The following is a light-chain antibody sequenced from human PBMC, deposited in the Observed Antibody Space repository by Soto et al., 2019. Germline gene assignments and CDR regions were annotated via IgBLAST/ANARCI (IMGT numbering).Light chain of an antibody. Sequence: EIVMTQSPAPLSVSPGERATLSCRASQSVRSNLAWYQQKPGQAPRLLIYGASTRATGLPARFSGSGSGADFTLTISNLQSEDFAVYYCQQYTNWPPITFGQGTRLEIK. V-gene: IGKV3-15*01. J-gene: IGKJ5*01. CDR2: GAS. CDR3: QQYTNWPPIT. CDR1: QSVRSN.